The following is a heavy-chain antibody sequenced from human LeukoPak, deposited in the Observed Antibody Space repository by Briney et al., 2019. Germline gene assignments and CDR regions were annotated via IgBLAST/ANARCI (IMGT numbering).Heavy chain of an antibody. D-gene: IGHD6-13*01. CDR3: ATDSIAAAAH. V-gene: IGHV1-2*02. Sequence: ASVNVSCTASGYTFSDYYMNWVRQAPGQGLEWMGWINPNSGGTDYAQKFQGRVTMTRDTSISTAYMELSRLTSDDTAVYYCATDSIAAAAHWGQGTLVTVSS. CDR1: GYTFSDYY. J-gene: IGHJ4*02. CDR2: INPNSGGT.